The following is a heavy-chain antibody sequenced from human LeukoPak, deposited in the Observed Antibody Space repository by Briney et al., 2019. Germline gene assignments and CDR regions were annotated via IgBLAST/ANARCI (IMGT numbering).Heavy chain of an antibody. CDR2: IIPIFGTA. CDR3: GLALSYYYYGMDV. V-gene: IGHV1-69*13. Sequence: SVKVSCKASGGTFSSYAISWVRQAPGQGLELMGGIIPIFGTANYAQKFQGRVTITADESTSTAYMELSSLRSEDTAVYYCGLALSYYYYGMDVWGQGTTVTVSS. J-gene: IGHJ6*02. CDR1: GGTFSSYA.